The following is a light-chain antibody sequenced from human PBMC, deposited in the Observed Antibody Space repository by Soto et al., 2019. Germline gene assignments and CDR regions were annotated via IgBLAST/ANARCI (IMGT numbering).Light chain of an antibody. V-gene: IGKV3-15*01. J-gene: IGKJ4*01. CDR3: QQYASSPLT. Sequence: EIVMTQSPATLSVSPGERATLSCRASQSVGSNLAWYQQKPGQAPRLLIYGASTRATGIPARFSGSGSGTEFTLTISSLQSEDFAIDFCQQYASSPLTFGGGTKVEIK. CDR1: QSVGSN. CDR2: GAS.